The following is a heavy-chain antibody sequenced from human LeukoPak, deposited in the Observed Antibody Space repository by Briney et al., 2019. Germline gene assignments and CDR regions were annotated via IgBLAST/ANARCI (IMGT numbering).Heavy chain of an antibody. J-gene: IGHJ4*02. Sequence: GGSLRLSCAACGFIFSSYAMSWVRQAPGMRLEGVSSMSGSGEITYYADSLEGRSAISRDNSKNTLYLQMNSLRAEDTALYYCAKFFLPYLAGGTGSRWGQGTLVTVSS. CDR3: AKFFLPYLAGGTGSR. D-gene: IGHD3-10*01. CDR2: MSGSGEIT. V-gene: IGHV3-23*01. CDR1: GFIFSSYA.